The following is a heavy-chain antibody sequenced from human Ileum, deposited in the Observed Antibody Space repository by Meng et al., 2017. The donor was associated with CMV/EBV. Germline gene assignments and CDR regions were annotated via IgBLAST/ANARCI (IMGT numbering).Heavy chain of an antibody. CDR2: IYWDDDT. V-gene: IGHV2-5*02. D-gene: IGHD5-12*01. J-gene: IGHJ4*02. CDR3: VHRSYSGQDDY. Sequence: QRTLKESRPTLVNPTQTLTLTCTFSGFSFSTSKAGVGWIRLPPGKALEWLALIYWDDDTRYNPSLKTRLTITKDTSKNQVILTMTRMDPADTATYFCVHRSYSGQDDYWGQGALVTVSS. CDR1: GFSFSTSKAG.